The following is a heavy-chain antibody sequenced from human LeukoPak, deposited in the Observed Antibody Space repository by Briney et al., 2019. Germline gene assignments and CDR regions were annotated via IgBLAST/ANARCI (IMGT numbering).Heavy chain of an antibody. D-gene: IGHD6-19*01. CDR3: ARRIPVAGTRGGNWFDP. CDR1: GYTFTGYY. Sequence: GASVKVSCKASGYTFTGYYMHWVRQAPGQGLEWMGWINPNSGGTNYAQKFQGRVTMTRDTSISTAYMELSRPRSDDTAVYYCARRIPVAGTRGGNWFDPWGQGTLVTVSS. CDR2: INPNSGGT. J-gene: IGHJ5*02. V-gene: IGHV1-2*02.